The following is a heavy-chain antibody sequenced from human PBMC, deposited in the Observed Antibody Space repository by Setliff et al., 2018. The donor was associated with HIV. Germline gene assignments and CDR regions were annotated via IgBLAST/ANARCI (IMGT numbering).Heavy chain of an antibody. CDR1: GYTFINYH. Sequence: ASVKVSCKASGYTFINYHITWVRQAPGQGLEWVGSISASSVNTNYTQGRVTMTTDISTSTAYMELRSLRSDDSAVYFCARVPVSSYYYYMDVWGKGTMVTV. CDR2: ISASSVNT. V-gene: IGHV1-18*01. J-gene: IGHJ6*03. D-gene: IGHD6-13*01. CDR3: ARVPVSSYYYYMDV.